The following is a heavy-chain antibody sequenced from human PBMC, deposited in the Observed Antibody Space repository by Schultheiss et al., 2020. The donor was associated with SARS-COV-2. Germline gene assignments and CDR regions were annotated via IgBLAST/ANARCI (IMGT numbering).Heavy chain of an antibody. V-gene: IGHV1-18*01. D-gene: IGHD4-17*01. CDR2: ISAYNGNT. J-gene: IGHJ5*02. CDR3: ARDTTTVTPAYNWFDP. Sequence: ASVKVSCKASGGTFSSYAISWVRQAPGQGLEWMGWISAYNGNTNYAQKLQGRVTMTTDTSTSTAYMELRSLRSDDTAVYYCARDTTTVTPAYNWFDPWGQGTLVTVSS. CDR1: GGTFSSYA.